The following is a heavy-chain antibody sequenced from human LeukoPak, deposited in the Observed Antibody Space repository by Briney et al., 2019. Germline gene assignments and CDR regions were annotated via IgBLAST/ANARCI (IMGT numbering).Heavy chain of an antibody. CDR2: INQEESEK. D-gene: IGHD2-8*01. V-gene: IGHV3-7*01. Sequence: GGSLRLSCAASGFTFSSYWMNWVRQAPGKGLEWVANINQEESEKYYADSVKGRFTISRDNAKNSLYLQMTSLRAEDTAVYYCARDTGYCSNGVCYDGLDIWGQGTMVTVSS. J-gene: IGHJ3*02. CDR3: ARDTGYCSNGVCYDGLDI. CDR1: GFTFSSYW.